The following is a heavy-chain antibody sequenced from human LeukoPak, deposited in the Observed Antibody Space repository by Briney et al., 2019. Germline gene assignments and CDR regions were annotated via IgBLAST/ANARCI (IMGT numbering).Heavy chain of an antibody. Sequence: SETLSLTCTVSGGSISSGGYYWSWIRQHPGKGLEWIGYIYYSGSTYYNPSLKSRATISVDTSKNQFSLKLSSVTAADTAVYYCARAGSYPGRNWFDPWGQGTLVTVSS. CDR2: IYYSGST. CDR3: ARAGSYPGRNWFDP. V-gene: IGHV4-31*03. D-gene: IGHD3-10*01. CDR1: GGSISSGGYY. J-gene: IGHJ5*02.